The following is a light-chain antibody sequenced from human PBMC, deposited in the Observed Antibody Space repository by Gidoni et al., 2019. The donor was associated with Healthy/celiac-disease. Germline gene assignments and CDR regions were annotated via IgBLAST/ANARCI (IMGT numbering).Light chain of an antibody. CDR1: QSVSSY. Sequence: EIVLTHSPATLSLSPGERATLSCRASQSVSSYLAWYQQKPGQAPRLLIYDASNRATGIPARCSGSGSGTDFTLTISSLEPEDFAVYYCQQRSNWPELTCXGXTKVEIK. CDR3: QQRSNWPELT. CDR2: DAS. J-gene: IGKJ4*01. V-gene: IGKV3-11*01.